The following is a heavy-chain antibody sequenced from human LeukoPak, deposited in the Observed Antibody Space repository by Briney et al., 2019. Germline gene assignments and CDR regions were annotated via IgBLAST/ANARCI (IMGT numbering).Heavy chain of an antibody. J-gene: IGHJ4*02. CDR2: ISYRGST. CDR1: GASITSHY. Sequence: SETLSLTRTVSGASITSHYWTSIRQPPGKGLEWLGYISYRGSTSCNPSLKSRITLSVDTSKRDCSLKLSSVTAADTAVYYCAAVATAAVDYWGQGTLVTVSS. D-gene: IGHD2-2*01. CDR3: AAVATAAVDY. V-gene: IGHV4-59*08.